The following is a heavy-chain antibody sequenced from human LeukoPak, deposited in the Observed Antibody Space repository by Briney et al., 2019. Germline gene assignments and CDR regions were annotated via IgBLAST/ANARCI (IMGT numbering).Heavy chain of an antibody. V-gene: IGHV3-11*01. J-gene: IGHJ3*02. Sequence: GGSLRLSCAASGFTFSDYYMSWIRQAPGKGLEWVSYISSSGSTIYYADSVKGRFTISRDNAKNSLYLQMNSLGAEDTAVYYCARDLARFGELFNAFDIWGQGTMVTVSS. CDR2: ISSSGSTI. CDR3: ARDLARFGELFNAFDI. D-gene: IGHD3-10*01. CDR1: GFTFSDYY.